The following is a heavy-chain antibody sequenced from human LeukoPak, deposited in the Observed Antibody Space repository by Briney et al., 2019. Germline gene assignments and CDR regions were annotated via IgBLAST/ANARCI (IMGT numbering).Heavy chain of an antibody. D-gene: IGHD3-22*01. V-gene: IGHV4-59*01. CDR2: IYYSGST. CDR3: ARDSYYDSSGYYY. Sequence: PETMSLTCTVSGGSISSYYWSWIRQPPRKGMEWIGYIYYSGSTNYNPSLKSRVTISVDTSKNQFSLKLSSVTAADTAVYYCARDSYYDSSGYYYWGQGTLVTVSS. J-gene: IGHJ4*02. CDR1: GGSISSYY.